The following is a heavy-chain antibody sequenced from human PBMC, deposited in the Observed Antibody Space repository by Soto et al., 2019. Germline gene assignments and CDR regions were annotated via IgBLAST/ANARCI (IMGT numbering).Heavy chain of an antibody. D-gene: IGHD2-15*01. CDR3: ARDRGLLLLVHAFDI. Sequence: PSETLSLTCAVSGYSISSGYYWGWIRQPPGKGLEWIGSIYHSGSTYYNPSLKSRVTISVDTSKNQFSLKLSSVTAADTAVYYCARDRGLLLLVHAFDIWGHGTMVTVSS. CDR1: GYSISSGYY. V-gene: IGHV4-38-2*02. J-gene: IGHJ3*02. CDR2: IYHSGST.